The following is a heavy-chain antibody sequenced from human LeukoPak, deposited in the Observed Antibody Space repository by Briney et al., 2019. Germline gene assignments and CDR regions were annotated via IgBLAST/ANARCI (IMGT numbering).Heavy chain of an antibody. J-gene: IGHJ4*02. D-gene: IGHD3-10*01. V-gene: IGHV4-34*01. CDR2: INHSGST. Sequence: SETLSLTCAVYGGSFSGYYWSWNRQPPGKGLEWIGEINHSGSTNYNPSLKSRVTISVDTSKNQFSLKLSSVTAADTAVYYCAREGRYYGSGSYYKTKTFDYWGQGTLVTVSS. CDR1: GGSFSGYY. CDR3: AREGRYYGSGSYYKTKTFDY.